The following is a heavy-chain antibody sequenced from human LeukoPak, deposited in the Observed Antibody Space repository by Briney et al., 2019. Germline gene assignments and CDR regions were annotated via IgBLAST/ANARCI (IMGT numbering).Heavy chain of an antibody. J-gene: IGHJ4*02. CDR2: IYSGGTT. D-gene: IGHD2-15*01. CDR3: ARRAGGCSHPYDY. CDR1: GFTVSGNY. Sequence: GRSLRLSCAVSGFTVSGNYMSWVRQAPGKGLEWVSLIYSGGTTYYADSVKGRFTISRDNSKNTLYLQMNSLRAEDTAVYYCARRAGGCSHPYDYWGQGILVTVSS. V-gene: IGHV3-53*01.